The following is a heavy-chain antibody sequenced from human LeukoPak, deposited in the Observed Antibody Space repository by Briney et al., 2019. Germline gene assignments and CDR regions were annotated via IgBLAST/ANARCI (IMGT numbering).Heavy chain of an antibody. CDR1: GYSISSGYC. D-gene: IGHD5-24*01. CDR3: ASQRWLQFGEYYFDY. Sequence: SETLSLTCTVSGYSISSGYCWGWIRQPPGKGLEWIGSIYHSGSTYYNPSLKSRVTISVDTSKNQFSLKLSSVTAADTAVYYCASQRWLQFGEYYFDYWGQGTLVTVSS. CDR2: IYHSGST. J-gene: IGHJ4*02. V-gene: IGHV4-38-2*02.